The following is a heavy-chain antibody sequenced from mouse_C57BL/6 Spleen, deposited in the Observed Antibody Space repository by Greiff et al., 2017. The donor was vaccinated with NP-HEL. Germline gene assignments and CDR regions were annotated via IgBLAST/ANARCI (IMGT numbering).Heavy chain of an antibody. V-gene: IGHV1-78*01. CDR1: GYTFTDHT. CDR3: ASYYGSSSYYAMDY. CDR2: IYPRDGST. J-gene: IGHJ4*01. Sequence: VKLMESDAELVKPGASVKISCKVSGYTFTDHTIHWMKQRPEQGLEWIGYIYPRDGSTKYNEKFKGKATLTADKSSSTAYMQLNSLTSEDSAVYFCASYYGSSSYYAMDYWGQGTSVTVSS. D-gene: IGHD1-1*01.